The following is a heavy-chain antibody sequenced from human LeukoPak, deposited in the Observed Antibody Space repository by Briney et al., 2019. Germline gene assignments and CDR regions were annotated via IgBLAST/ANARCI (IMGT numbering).Heavy chain of an antibody. CDR3: ARMDSSGYYYSPLFDY. CDR2: IYYSGST. J-gene: IGHJ4*02. V-gene: IGHV4-59*08. CDR1: GGSISSYY. Sequence: SETLSLTCTVSGGSISSYYWSWIRQPPGKGLEWIGYIYYSGSTNYNPSLKSRVTISVDTSKNQFSLKLSSVTAADTAVYYCARMDSSGYYYSPLFDYWGQGTLVTVSS. D-gene: IGHD3-22*01.